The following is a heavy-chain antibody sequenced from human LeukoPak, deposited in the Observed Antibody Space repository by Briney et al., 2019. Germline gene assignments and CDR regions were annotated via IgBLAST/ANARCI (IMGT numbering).Heavy chain of an antibody. CDR3: ARGLPYNWNDASY. CDR2: IIPIFGTA. CDR1: GGTFSSYD. V-gene: IGHV1-69*05. J-gene: IGHJ4*02. Sequence: ASVKVSCKASGGTFSSYDISWVRQAPGQGLEWMGGIIPIFGTANYAQKFQGRVTMTRNTSISTAYMELSSLRSEDTAVYYCARGLPYNWNDASYWGQGTLVTVSS. D-gene: IGHD1-20*01.